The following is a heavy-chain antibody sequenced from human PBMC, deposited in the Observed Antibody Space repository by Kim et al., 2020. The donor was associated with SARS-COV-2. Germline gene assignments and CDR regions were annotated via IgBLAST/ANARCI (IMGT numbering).Heavy chain of an antibody. D-gene: IGHD5-18*01. CDR3: AALWLQGDY. J-gene: IGHJ4*02. V-gene: IGHV4-31*02. Sequence: GSTYYNPSLKSRVTISVDTSKNQFSLKLSSVTAADTAVYYCAALWLQGDYWGQGTLVTVSS. CDR2: GST.